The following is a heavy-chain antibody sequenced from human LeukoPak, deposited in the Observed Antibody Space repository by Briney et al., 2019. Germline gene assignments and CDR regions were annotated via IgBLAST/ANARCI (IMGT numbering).Heavy chain of an antibody. D-gene: IGHD1-26*01. J-gene: IGHJ4*02. CDR3: ARTYSGSYTGAYYFDY. CDR2: IYYSGST. V-gene: IGHV4-59*01. Sequence: SETLSLTCTVSGGSISSYYWGWIRQPPGKGLEWIGYIYYSGSTNYNPSLKSRVTISVDTSKNQFSLKLSSVTAADTAVYYCARTYSGSYTGAYYFDYWGQGTLVTVSS. CDR1: GGSISSYY.